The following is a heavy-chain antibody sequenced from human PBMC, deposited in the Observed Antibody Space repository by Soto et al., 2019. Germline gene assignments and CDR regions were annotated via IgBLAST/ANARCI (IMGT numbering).Heavy chain of an antibody. D-gene: IGHD4-17*01. CDR2: INPQSGGT. CDR1: GYTFTGYY. V-gene: IGHV1-2*02. Sequence: ASVKVSCKTSGYTFTGYYIHCVRQAPGQGLEWMGWINPQSGGTNYEQRFQGRVTMTRDTSITTASMELSGLRSDDTAVYYCARDRGSLNYGDYVLNYWGQGSLVTVCS. J-gene: IGHJ4*02. CDR3: ARDRGSLNYGDYVLNY.